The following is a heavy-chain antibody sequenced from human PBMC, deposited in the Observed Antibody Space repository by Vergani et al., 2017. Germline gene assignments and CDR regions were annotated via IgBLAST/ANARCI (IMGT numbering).Heavy chain of an antibody. D-gene: IGHD4-17*01. J-gene: IGHJ1*01. Sequence: QVQLVQSGAEVKKPGASVKVSCKASGYTFTSYYMHWVRQATGQGLEWMGWMNPNSGNTGYAQKFQGRVTMTRNTSISTAYMELSSLRSEETAVYYCARGVRDYGDQYEYFQHWGQGTLVTVSS. CDR3: ARGVRDYGDQYEYFQH. CDR1: GYTFTSYY. V-gene: IGHV1-8*02. CDR2: MNPNSGNT.